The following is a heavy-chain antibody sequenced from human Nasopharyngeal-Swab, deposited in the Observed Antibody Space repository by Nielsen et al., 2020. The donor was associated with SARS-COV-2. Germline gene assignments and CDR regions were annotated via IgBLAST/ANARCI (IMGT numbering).Heavy chain of an antibody. CDR2: ITKDGSEP. D-gene: IGHD2-2*01. CDR1: GFTFARSR. J-gene: IGHJ4*02. CDR3: AKRRTYATFDY. Sequence: GSTLRLSCAASGFTFARSRLRWVRQVPGHGLEWVAPITKDGSEPSYVDSVRGRFTISRDNGKNSLYLQINSLRVRDKAVYYCAKRRTYATFDYSRQGGMGTVSS. V-gene: IGHV3-7*03.